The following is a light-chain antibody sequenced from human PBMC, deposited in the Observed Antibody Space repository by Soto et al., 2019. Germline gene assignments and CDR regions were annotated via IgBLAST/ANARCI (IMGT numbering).Light chain of an antibody. Sequence: QSVLTQPPSASGTPGQTVTISCSGGSSNIGRDTVNWYQQVPGTTPKLLIYSNDQRPSGVPDRFSGSKSGTSASLAISGLQSEDEADYYCSSWDVSLNAVLFGGGTKLTVL. CDR1: SSNIGRDT. CDR2: SND. V-gene: IGLV1-44*01. J-gene: IGLJ2*01. CDR3: SSWDVSLNAVL.